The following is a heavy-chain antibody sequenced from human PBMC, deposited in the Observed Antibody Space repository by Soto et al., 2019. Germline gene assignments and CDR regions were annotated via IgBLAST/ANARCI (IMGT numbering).Heavy chain of an antibody. CDR3: AKVGSSSWLHY. CDR1: GFTFSSYA. V-gene: IGHV3-23*01. Sequence: GGSLRLSCSASGFTFSSYAMSWVRQAPGKGLEWVSAISGSGGSTYYADSVKGRFTISRDNSKNTLYLQMNSLRAEDTAVYYCAKVGSSSWLHYWGQGTLVTVSS. J-gene: IGHJ4*02. D-gene: IGHD6-13*01. CDR2: ISGSGGST.